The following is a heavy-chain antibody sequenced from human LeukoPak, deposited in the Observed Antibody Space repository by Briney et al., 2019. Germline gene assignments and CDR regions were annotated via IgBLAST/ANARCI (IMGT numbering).Heavy chain of an antibody. CDR1: GDSISSGSYY. D-gene: IGHD6-13*01. J-gene: IGHJ6*03. V-gene: IGHV4-61*02. CDR3: ASRHSKQQPYYYYMDI. Sequence: SQTLSLTCIVSGDSISSGSYYWSWIRQPAGKGLEWIGRIYSNGDTKFNPSLKSRVTISLDTSKNQFSLKLSSATAADTAVYYCASRHSKQQPYYYYMDIWGKGTTVTVSS. CDR2: IYSNGDT.